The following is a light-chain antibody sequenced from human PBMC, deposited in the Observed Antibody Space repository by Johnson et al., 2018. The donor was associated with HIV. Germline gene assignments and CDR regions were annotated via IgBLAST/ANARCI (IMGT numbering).Light chain of an antibody. V-gene: IGLV1-51*01. CDR3: GTWDSSLSTYV. Sequence: QSVLTQPPSVSAAPGQKVTISCSGSSCDIGNNYVSWHQQLPGTAPKLLIYDNNNGPSGIPDRISGSKSGTSATLGITGLPTGDEADYYCGTWDSSLSTYVFGSGTKVTVL. CDR2: DNN. J-gene: IGLJ1*01. CDR1: SCDIGNNY.